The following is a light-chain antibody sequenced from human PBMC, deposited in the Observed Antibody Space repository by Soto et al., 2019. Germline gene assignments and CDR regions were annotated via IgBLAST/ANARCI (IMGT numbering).Light chain of an antibody. J-gene: IGLJ1*01. CDR1: SSNIGAGYD. V-gene: IGLV1-40*01. CDR2: GST. CDR3: QSYDSSLGGNDV. Sequence: SVLSQPPSVSGAPGQRVTISCTGSSSNIGAGYDAHWFQQVPGTAPKLLIYGSTNRPSGVPDRFSGSKSGTSASLAITGLQAEDEADYYFQSYDSSLGGNDVFGTGTKVTVL.